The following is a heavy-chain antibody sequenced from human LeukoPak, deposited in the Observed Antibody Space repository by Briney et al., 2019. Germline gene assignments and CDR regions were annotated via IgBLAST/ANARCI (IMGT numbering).Heavy chain of an antibody. D-gene: IGHD4-23*01. CDR2: INPDGNKK. V-gene: IGHV3-7*01. Sequence: GGSLRLSCAVSGLSFSSSWMDWVRQAPGKGLEWVASINPDGNKKYSADSVKGRFTISRDNAENSLYLQMNSLRVEDTAFYYCARDDYGGNSGLDYWGQGTLVTVSS. CDR1: GLSFSSSW. J-gene: IGHJ4*02. CDR3: ARDDYGGNSGLDY.